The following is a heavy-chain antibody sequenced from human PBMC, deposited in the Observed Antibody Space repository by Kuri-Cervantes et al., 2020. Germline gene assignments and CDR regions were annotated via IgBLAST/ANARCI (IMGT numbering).Heavy chain of an antibody. D-gene: IGHD3-16*01. V-gene: IGHV4-39*01. CDR2: IYYSGST. CDR1: GGSISSSSYY. CDR3: ARSPYSSGALITERYYYGMDV. J-gene: IGHJ6*02. Sequence: SETLSLTCTVSGGSISSSSYYWGWIRQPPGKGLEWIGSIYYSGSTYYNPSFKSRVTISVDTSKNQFSLKLSSVTAADTAVYYCARSPYSSGALITERYYYGMDVWGQGTTVTVSS.